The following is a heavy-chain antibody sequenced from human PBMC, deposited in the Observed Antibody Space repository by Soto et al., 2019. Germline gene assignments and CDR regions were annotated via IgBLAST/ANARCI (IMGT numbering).Heavy chain of an antibody. J-gene: IGHJ6*02. CDR3: TRILWSSRRDALDI. D-gene: IGHD2-21*01. V-gene: IGHV3-23*01. CDR1: GFTFRSYA. CDR2: IGTSGTPT. Sequence: DVQLLESGGDLVQPGGSLRLSCIASGFTFRSYAMAWVRQAPGEDLEWVSAIGTSGTPTLYADSVKSRFSISRDDSRNTVSLQMNSLGVEDTATSYCTRILWSSRRDALDIWGQGTTVTVSS.